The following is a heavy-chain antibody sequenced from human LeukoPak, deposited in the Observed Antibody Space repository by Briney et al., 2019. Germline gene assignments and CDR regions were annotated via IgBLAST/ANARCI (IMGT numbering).Heavy chain of an antibody. V-gene: IGHV4-34*01. CDR2: INHSGST. CDR3: ARGAMNCSSTSCYVSHFDY. Sequence: PSETLSLTCAVYGGSFSGYYWSWIRQPPGKGLEWIGEINHSGSTNYNPSLKSRVTISVDTSKNQFSLKLSSVTAANTAVYYCARGAMNCSSTSCYVSHFDYWGQGTLVTVSS. J-gene: IGHJ4*02. D-gene: IGHD2-2*01. CDR1: GGSFSGYY.